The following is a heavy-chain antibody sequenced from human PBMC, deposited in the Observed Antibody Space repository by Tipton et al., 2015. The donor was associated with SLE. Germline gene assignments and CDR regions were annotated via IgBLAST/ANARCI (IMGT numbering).Heavy chain of an antibody. CDR3: ARHSSSPDAFDI. D-gene: IGHD6-13*01. V-gene: IGHV4-39*01. CDR1: GDSISSSNYY. Sequence: TLSLTCTVSGDSISSSNYYWVWIRQPPGKGLEWIGSISYSGNTYYNPSLKSRVTISVDTSKNQFSLKLRSVTAADTAVYYCARHSSSPDAFDIWGQGTMVTVSS. J-gene: IGHJ3*02. CDR2: ISYSGNT.